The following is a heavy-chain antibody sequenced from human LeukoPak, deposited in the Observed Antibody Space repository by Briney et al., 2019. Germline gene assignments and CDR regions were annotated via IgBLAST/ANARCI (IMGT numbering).Heavy chain of an antibody. J-gene: IGHJ1*01. Sequence: ASVKVSCKASGYTFTTYGFSWVRQAPGQGLEWMGWISAYNGNTNYAQRLQGRVTMTTDTSTSTVYMELSSLRSEDTAVYYCARDHDGVAGQHWGQGTLVTVSS. CDR1: GYTFTTYG. V-gene: IGHV1-18*01. CDR2: ISAYNGNT. D-gene: IGHD6-19*01. CDR3: ARDHDGVAGQH.